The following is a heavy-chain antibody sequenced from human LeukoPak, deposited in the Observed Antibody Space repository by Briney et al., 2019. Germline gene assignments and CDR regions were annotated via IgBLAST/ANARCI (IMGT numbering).Heavy chain of an antibody. CDR1: GGTFSSYA. CDR2: IIPIFGTA. CDR3: AGFDYYGSRGYFQH. V-gene: IGHV1-69*13. Sequence: SVKVSCKASGGTFSSYAISWVRQVPGQGLEWMGGIIPIFGTANYAQKFQGRVTITADESTSTAYMELSSLRSEDTAVYYCAGFDYYGSRGYFQHWGQGTLVTVSS. J-gene: IGHJ1*01. D-gene: IGHD3-10*01.